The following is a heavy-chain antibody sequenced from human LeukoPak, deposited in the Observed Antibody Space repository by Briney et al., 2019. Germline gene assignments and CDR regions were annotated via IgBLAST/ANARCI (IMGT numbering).Heavy chain of an antibody. CDR2: IYSGGST. V-gene: IGHV3-66*01. D-gene: IGHD1-26*01. Sequence: EWVSVIYSGGSTYYADSVKGRLTISRDISKNTLYLQMNSLRVEDTAVYYCARGGSGFLYDYWGQGTLVTVSS. J-gene: IGHJ4*02. CDR3: ARGGSGFLYDY.